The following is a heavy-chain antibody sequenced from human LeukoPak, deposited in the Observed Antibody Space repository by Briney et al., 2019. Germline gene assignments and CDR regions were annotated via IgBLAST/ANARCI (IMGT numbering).Heavy chain of an antibody. V-gene: IGHV3-30-3*01. CDR1: GFTFSSYA. D-gene: IGHD3-10*01. Sequence: GRSLRLSCAASGFTFSSYAMHWVRQAPGKGLEWVAVISYDGSSKYYADSVKGRFTISRDNSKNTLYLQMNSLKAEDTAVYYCARDRLGGPIDYWGQGTLVTVSS. CDR3: ARDRLGGPIDY. CDR2: ISYDGSSK. J-gene: IGHJ4*02.